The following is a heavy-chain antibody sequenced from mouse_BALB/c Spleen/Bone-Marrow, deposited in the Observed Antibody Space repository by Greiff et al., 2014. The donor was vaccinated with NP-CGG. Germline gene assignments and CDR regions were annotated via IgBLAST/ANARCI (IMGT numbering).Heavy chain of an antibody. CDR1: GFAFSSYD. CDR3: ARPEWYGGYFDV. J-gene: IGHJ1*01. D-gene: IGHD1-3*01. CDR2: ISSGGSYT. V-gene: IGHV5-9*02. Sequence: SGGGLVKPGASLKLSCAASGFAFSSYDMSWVRQTPEKRLEWVATISSGGSYTNYPDSVKGRFTMSRDNASNTLYLQMSSLRSEDTALYYCARPEWYGGYFDVWGPGTTVTVSS.